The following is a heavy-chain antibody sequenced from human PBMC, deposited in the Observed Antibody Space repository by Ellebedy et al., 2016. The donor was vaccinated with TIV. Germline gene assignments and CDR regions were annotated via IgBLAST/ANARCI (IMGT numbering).Heavy chain of an antibody. CDR1: GFTFSSYD. J-gene: IGHJ4*02. D-gene: IGHD6-6*01. CDR2: ISDGARYT. CDR3: AKSVIAARPFDS. Sequence: PGGSLRLSCAASGFTFSSYDRSWVRKAPVKGLEWVSAISDGARYTYYADSVKGRLTISRDNSRNTLSLQMNSLRAEDTAVYYCAKSVIAARPFDSWGQGTLVTVSS. V-gene: IGHV3-23*01.